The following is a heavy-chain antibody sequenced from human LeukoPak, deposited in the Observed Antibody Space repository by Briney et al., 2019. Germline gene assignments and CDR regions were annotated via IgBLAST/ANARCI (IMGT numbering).Heavy chain of an antibody. D-gene: IGHD6-13*01. CDR1: GFTFSSYA. CDR2: ISYDGSNK. J-gene: IGHJ4*02. V-gene: IGHV3-30-3*01. Sequence: GGSLRLSCAASGFTFSSYAMHWVRQAPGKGLEWVAVISYDGSNKYYADSVKGRFTISRDNPKNTLYLQMNSLRAEDTAVYYCAGEDVAAALDYWGQGTLVTVSS. CDR3: AGEDVAAALDY.